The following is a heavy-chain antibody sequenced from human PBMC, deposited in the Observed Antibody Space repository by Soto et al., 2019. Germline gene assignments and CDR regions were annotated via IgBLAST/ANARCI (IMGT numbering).Heavy chain of an antibody. CDR2: IYYSGST. CDR3: VSAPGEYPNFDS. V-gene: IGHV4-30-4*01. D-gene: IGHD4-17*01. CDR1: GGSFSSADYY. Sequence: KPSETLSLTCTVSGGSFSSADYYWTWIRQPPGKGLEWIGYIYYSGSTYYNPSLRSRLSISLDKSKRQLSLKLSSVTAADTAVYYCVSAPGEYPNFDSWGQGTLVTVYS. J-gene: IGHJ4*02.